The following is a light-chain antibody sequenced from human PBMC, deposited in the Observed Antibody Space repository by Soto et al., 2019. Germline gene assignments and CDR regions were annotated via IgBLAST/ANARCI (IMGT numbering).Light chain of an antibody. CDR3: NSYRNSDSLVV. CDR1: SSDVDDYKY. Sequence: QAVVTQPASVSGSPGQSITISCTGASSDVDDYKYVSWYQQHPGKAPKLMIYDVTNRPSGVSNRFSGSKSGNTASLTISGLQTEDEADYYCNSYRNSDSLVVFGGGTKVTVL. V-gene: IGLV2-14*03. CDR2: DVT. J-gene: IGLJ3*02.